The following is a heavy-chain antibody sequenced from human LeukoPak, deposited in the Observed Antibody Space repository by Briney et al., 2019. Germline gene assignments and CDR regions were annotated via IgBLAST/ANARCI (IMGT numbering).Heavy chain of an antibody. CDR1: GFTFSSFE. J-gene: IGHJ4*02. CDR2: IYDRGSRT. CDR3: AHRTGFDY. Sequence: GGSLRLSCTASGFTFSSFEMSWVRQAPGKGLEWVSTIYDRGSRTYYADSVKGRFTISRDNSRNTLYLRMNSLRAEDTAISYCAHRTGFDYWGQGTLVTVSS. V-gene: IGHV3-23*01. D-gene: IGHD1-1*01.